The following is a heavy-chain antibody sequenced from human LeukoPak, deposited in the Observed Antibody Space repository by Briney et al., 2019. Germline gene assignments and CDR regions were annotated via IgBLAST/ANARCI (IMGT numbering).Heavy chain of an antibody. V-gene: IGHV3-21*01. Sequence: PGGSLRLSCAAPGFTFSNYNMNWVRQAPGKGLEWISSITSTSSYKFYADSVKGRFTISRDNSKNTLYLQMNSLRAEDTAVYYCAKFTSGWDHFDYWGQGTLVTVSS. D-gene: IGHD6-19*01. CDR3: AKFTSGWDHFDY. J-gene: IGHJ4*02. CDR1: GFTFSNYN. CDR2: ITSTSSYK.